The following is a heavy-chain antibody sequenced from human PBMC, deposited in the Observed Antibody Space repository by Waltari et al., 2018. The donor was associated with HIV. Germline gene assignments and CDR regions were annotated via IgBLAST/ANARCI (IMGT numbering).Heavy chain of an antibody. D-gene: IGHD6-13*01. CDR3: ARDAAPNSHTPSSSDV. CDR2: IRYEGSNK. J-gene: IGHJ4*02. CDR1: GFTFTKYG. V-gene: IGHV3-33*01. Sequence: QVQLVESGGGVVQPGTSLRLSCAASGFTFTKYGMHWVRQAPGKGLEWVTLIRYEGSNKYDADSVKGRFTISRDNSKNTLYLQMNSLRAEDTAVYYWARDAAPNSHTPSSSDVGGQGTLVTVSS.